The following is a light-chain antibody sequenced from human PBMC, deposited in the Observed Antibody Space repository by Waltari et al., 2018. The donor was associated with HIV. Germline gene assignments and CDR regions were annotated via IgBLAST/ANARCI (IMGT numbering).Light chain of an antibody. Sequence: EIVLTQSPGTLSLSPGERATLSCRASQSVSSNYIVWYQQKRGQAPRLLIYGASRRATGIPDRFSGSGSGTDFTLTISRLEPEDFAMYYCQQYGGSPMYTFGQGTKLEIK. CDR3: QQYGGSPMYT. CDR2: GAS. J-gene: IGKJ2*01. CDR1: QSVSSNY. V-gene: IGKV3-20*01.